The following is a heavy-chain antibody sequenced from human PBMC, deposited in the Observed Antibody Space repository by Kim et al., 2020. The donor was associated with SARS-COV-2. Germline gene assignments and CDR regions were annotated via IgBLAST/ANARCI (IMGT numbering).Heavy chain of an antibody. D-gene: IGHD5-12*01. V-gene: IGHV3-9*01. Sequence: GGSLRLSCAASGFTFDDYAMHWVRQAPGKGLEWVSGISWNSGSIGYADSVKGRFTISRDNAKNSLYLQMNSLRAEDTALYYCAKDIYSGYALVYYGMDVWGQGTTVTVSS. J-gene: IGHJ6*02. CDR2: ISWNSGSI. CDR1: GFTFDDYA. CDR3: AKDIYSGYALVYYGMDV.